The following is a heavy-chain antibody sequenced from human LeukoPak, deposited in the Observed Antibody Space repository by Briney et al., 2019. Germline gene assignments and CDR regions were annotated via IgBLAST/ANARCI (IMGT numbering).Heavy chain of an antibody. J-gene: IGHJ3*02. CDR3: ARHMIGTGWDAFGI. CDR2: IYYSGST. Sequence: SETLSLTCTVSGGSISSYYWSWLRQPPGKGLEWIGYIYYSGSTNYSPSLKSRVTISVDTSKNQFPLKLSSVTAADTAVYYCARHMIGTGWDAFGIWGPGTMVTVSS. CDR1: GGSISSYY. V-gene: IGHV4-59*08. D-gene: IGHD3-22*01.